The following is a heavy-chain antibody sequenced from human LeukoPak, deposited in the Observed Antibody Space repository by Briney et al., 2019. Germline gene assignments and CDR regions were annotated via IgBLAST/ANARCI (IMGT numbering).Heavy chain of an antibody. D-gene: IGHD2-21*02. CDR3: ARDLEGGKLGDSFDY. CDR1: GFTFAGYA. J-gene: IGHJ4*02. V-gene: IGHV3-23*01. CDR2: ISGSGGST. Sequence: GGSLRLSCAASGFTFAGYAMSWVRQAPEKGLEWVSTISGSGGSTYYADSVKGRFTISRDNSKNTLYLQMNSLRAEDTAVYYCARDLEGGKLGDSFDYWGQGTLVTVSS.